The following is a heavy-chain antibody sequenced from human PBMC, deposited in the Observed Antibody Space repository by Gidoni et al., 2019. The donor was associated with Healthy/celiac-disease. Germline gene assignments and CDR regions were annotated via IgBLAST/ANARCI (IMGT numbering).Heavy chain of an antibody. V-gene: IGHV3-30*18. CDR1: GFTFSSYG. CDR3: AKSKLGAAARYFDY. D-gene: IGHD6-13*01. Sequence: QVQLLESGGVVVQPGRSLRLSCAAPGFTFSSYGMHWVRQAPGKGLEWVEVISYDGSNKYYADTVKGRFTISRDNSKNTLYLQMNSLRDEDTAVYYCAKSKLGAAARYFDYWGQGTLVTVSS. J-gene: IGHJ4*02. CDR2: ISYDGSNK.